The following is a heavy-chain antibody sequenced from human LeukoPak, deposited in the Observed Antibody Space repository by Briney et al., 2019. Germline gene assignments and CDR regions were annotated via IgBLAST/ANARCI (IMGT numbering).Heavy chain of an antibody. CDR2: ISSSSSHI. V-gene: IGHV3-21*01. CDR3: AREWVRGVIIRRFDY. D-gene: IGHD3-10*01. J-gene: IGHJ4*02. CDR1: GFTFSSYS. Sequence: PGGSLRLSCAASGFTFSSYSMNWVRQAPGKGLEWVSSISSSSSHIYYGDSVKGRFTISRDNAKNSLYLQMNSLRAEDTAVYYCAREWVRGVIIRRFDYWGQGTLVTVSS.